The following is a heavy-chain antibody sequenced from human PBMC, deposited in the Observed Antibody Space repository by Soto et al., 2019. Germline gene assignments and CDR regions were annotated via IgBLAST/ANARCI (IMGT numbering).Heavy chain of an antibody. CDR3: ARDLTIVPATHPRLENYGMDV. D-gene: IGHD2-2*01. J-gene: IGHJ6*02. CDR2: ISPYNGHT. V-gene: IGHV1-18*01. CDR1: GYSFTSYG. Sequence: ASVKVSCKASGYSFTSYGVSWVRRAPGQGLEWMGWISPYNGHTQFVERFQGRVTMTTDTSTKTAYMELRNLRSDDTAHYYCARDLTIVPATHPRLENYGMDVWGQGTTVTVSS.